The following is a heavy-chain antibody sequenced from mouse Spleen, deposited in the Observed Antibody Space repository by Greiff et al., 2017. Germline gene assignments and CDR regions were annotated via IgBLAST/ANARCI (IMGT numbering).Heavy chain of an antibody. V-gene: IGHV3-6*01. Sequence: VQLKESGPGLVKPSQSLSLTCSVTGYSITSGYYWNWIRQFPGNKLEWMGYISYDGSNNYNPSLKNRISITRDTSKNQFFLKLNSVTTEDTATYYCARGGGYYLNWYFDVWGAGTTVTVSS. CDR1: GYSITSGYY. CDR2: ISYDGSN. J-gene: IGHJ1*01. D-gene: IGHD2-3*01. CDR3: ARGGGYYLNWYFDV.